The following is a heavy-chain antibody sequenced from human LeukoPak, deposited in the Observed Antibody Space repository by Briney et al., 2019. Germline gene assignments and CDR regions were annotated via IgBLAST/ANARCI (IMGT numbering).Heavy chain of an antibody. CDR3: AKEHTIFGVVMNNWFDP. CDR2: ISGSGGST. J-gene: IGHJ5*02. Sequence: PGGSLRLSCAASGFTFSSYAMSWVRQAPGKGLEWVSAISGSGGSTYYADSVKGRFTISRDNSKNTLYLQMNSLRAEDTAVYYCAKEHTIFGVVMNNWFDPWGQGTLVTVSS. D-gene: IGHD3-3*01. CDR1: GFTFSSYA. V-gene: IGHV3-23*01.